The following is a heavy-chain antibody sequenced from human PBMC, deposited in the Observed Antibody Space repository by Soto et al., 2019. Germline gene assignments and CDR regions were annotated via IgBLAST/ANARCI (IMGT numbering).Heavy chain of an antibody. J-gene: IGHJ4*02. D-gene: IGHD2-15*01. CDR1: GFTFSSYG. V-gene: IGHV3-30*18. Sequence: QVQLVESGGGVVQPGRSLRLSCAASGFTFSSYGMHWVRQAPGKGLEWVAVISYDGSNKYYADSVKGRFTISRDKSKNTLYLQMNSLRAEDTAVYYCAKDCSGTLDYWGQGTLVTVSS. CDR2: ISYDGSNK. CDR3: AKDCSGTLDY.